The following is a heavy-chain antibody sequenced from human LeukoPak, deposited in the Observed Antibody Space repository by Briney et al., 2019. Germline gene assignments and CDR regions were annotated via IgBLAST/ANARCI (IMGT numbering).Heavy chain of an antibody. J-gene: IGHJ4*02. V-gene: IGHV1-2*02. D-gene: IGHD5-18*01. CDR3: ARVLPGDGYSFGY. CDR1: GYTFGDYF. CDR2: INPNSGGT. Sequence: ASVKVSCKASGYTFGDYFMHWVRQAPGQGLEWMGWINPNSGGTDYAQKFQGRVTMTRDTSISTAYMELSWLRSDDTAVYYCARVLPGDGYSFGYWGQGTLVTVSS.